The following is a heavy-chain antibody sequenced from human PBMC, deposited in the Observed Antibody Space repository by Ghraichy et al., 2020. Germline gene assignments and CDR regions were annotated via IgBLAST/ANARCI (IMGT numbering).Heavy chain of an antibody. Sequence: ASEKVSCKTSGYIFGSHAIHWVRQTPGQRLEWMGWINVGTGDTRYSQMFQGRVTITRDTSATTAHMDLSGLRSEDTAVYYCARGPDTLTGYYRFDFWGQGTLVTVSS. CDR3: ARGPDTLTGYYRFDF. CDR2: INVGTGDT. V-gene: IGHV1-3*01. D-gene: IGHD3-9*01. CDR1: GYIFGSHA. J-gene: IGHJ4*02.